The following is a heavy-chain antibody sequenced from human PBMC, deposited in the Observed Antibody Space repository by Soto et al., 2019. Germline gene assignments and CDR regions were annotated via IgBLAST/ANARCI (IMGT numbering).Heavy chain of an antibody. D-gene: IGHD6-19*01. CDR3: ARGKGGWYFDY. J-gene: IGHJ4*02. CDR2: IYYCGST. V-gene: IGHV4-39*01. Sequence: QLQLQESGPGLVKPSETLSLTCTVSGGSISSSSYYWGWIRQPPGKGLEWIGSIYYCGSTYYNPSQKSRVTISVDTSKNQYALKLRSVTSADTAVYYCARGKGGWYFDYWGQGTLVTVSS. CDR1: GGSISSSSYY.